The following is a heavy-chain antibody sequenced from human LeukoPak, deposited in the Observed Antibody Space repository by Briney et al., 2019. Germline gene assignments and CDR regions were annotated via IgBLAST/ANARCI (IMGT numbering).Heavy chain of an antibody. D-gene: IGHD3-10*01. J-gene: IGHJ4*02. CDR1: GGSFSGYY. Sequence: SETLSLTCAVYGGSFSGYYWSWIRQPPGKGLEWIGEINHSGSTNYNPSLKSRVTISVDTSKNQFSLKLSSVTAADTAVYYCARLMPRRIVTMVRGQSDYWGQGTLVTVSS. V-gene: IGHV4-34*01. CDR3: ARLMPRRIVTMVRGQSDY. CDR2: INHSGST.